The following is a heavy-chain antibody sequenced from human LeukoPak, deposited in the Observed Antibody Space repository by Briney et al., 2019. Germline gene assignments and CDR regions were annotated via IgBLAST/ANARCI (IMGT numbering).Heavy chain of an antibody. D-gene: IGHD6-13*01. J-gene: IGHJ4*02. CDR1: GGSISSSSYY. CDR2: IYYSGST. V-gene: IGHV4-39*01. CDR3: ARHPSGSIAAASFDY. Sequence: SETLSLTCTVSGGSISSSSYYWGWIRQPPGKGLEWIGSIYYSGSTYYNPSLKSRVTISVDTSKNQFSLKLSSVTAADTAVYYCARHPSGSIAAASFDYWGQGTLVTVSS.